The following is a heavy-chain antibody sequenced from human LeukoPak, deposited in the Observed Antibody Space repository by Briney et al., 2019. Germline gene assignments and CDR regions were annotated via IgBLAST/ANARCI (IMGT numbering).Heavy chain of an antibody. CDR2: IYYSGST. CDR1: GGSISSYY. Sequence: SETLSLTCTVSGGSISSYYWSWIRQPPGKGLEWIGYIYYSGSTNYNPSLKSRVTISVDTSKNQFSLKLSSVTAADTAVYYCARFIDSSGYYYEDRDHAFDIWGQGTMVIVSS. D-gene: IGHD3-22*01. J-gene: IGHJ3*02. V-gene: IGHV4-59*01. CDR3: ARFIDSSGYYYEDRDHAFDI.